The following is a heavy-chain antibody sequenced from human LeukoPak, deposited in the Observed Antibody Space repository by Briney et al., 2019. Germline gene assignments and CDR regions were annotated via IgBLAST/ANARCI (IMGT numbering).Heavy chain of an antibody. D-gene: IGHD6-19*01. CDR3: AKDSSLHQWLIQVSGMDV. V-gene: IGHV3-74*01. J-gene: IGHJ6*02. CDR2: INDDGSDT. Sequence: PGGSLRLSCAASGFTFKLYWMHWVRQVPGKRPVWVSRINDDGSDTIYADSVRGRFTISRDDAKNTLYLQMNSLRAEDTAVYYCAKDSSLHQWLIQVSGMDVWGQGTTVTVSS. CDR1: GFTFKLYW.